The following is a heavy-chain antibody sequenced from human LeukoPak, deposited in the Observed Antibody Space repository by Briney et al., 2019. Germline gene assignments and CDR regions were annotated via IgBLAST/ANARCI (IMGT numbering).Heavy chain of an antibody. CDR2: ISYSISYI. CDR1: GFTFSSYN. V-gene: IGHV3-21*01. J-gene: IGHJ5*02. Sequence: GGSLRLSCAASGFTFSSYNMNWVRQAPGKGLEWVSSISYSISYIYYADSVKGRFTISRDNAKNSLYLQMNSLRAEDTAVYYCARGHEGYWFDPWGQGTLVTVSS. CDR3: ARGHEGYWFDP.